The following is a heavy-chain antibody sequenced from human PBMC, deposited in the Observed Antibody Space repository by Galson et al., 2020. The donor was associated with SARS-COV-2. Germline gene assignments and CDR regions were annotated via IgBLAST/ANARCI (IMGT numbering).Heavy chain of an antibody. CDR1: GFTFSSYT. Sequence: GSLRLSCAASGFTFSSYTMNWVRQAPGKGLEWVSVPGSNSGPIIYADSVKGRFTISRDSSKNTLFLQMNGLRVEDTAVYYCARAAASRPSNWFDSWGQGTLVTVSS. J-gene: IGHJ5*01. CDR3: ARAAASRPSNWFDS. V-gene: IGHV3-23*01. D-gene: IGHD6-25*01. CDR2: PGSNSGPI.